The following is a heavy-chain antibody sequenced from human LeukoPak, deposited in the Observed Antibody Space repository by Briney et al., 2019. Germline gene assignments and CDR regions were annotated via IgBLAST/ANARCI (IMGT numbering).Heavy chain of an antibody. CDR3: ARGTCTNGVCYMIFDY. J-gene: IGHJ4*02. V-gene: IGHV1-8*01. Sequence: ASVKVSCKASGYTFTSYDINWVRQATGQGLEWMGWMNPNSGNTGYAQKFQGRVTMTRNTSISTAYMELSRLRSEDTAVYYCARGTCTNGVCYMIFDYWGQGTLVTVSS. CDR1: GYTFTSYD. CDR2: MNPNSGNT. D-gene: IGHD2-8*01.